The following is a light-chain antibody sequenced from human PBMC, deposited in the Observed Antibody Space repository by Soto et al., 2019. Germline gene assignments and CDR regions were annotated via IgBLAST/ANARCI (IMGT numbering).Light chain of an antibody. Sequence: QSALTQPPSASGSPGQSVTISCTGTSSDVGGYNYVSWYQQSPGKAPKLMIYEDSKRPSGVPDRFSGSKSGNTASLTVSGLQAEDEADYYCSSYAGSYVIFGGGTKVTVL. CDR2: EDS. CDR1: SSDVGGYNY. CDR3: SSYAGSYVI. V-gene: IGLV2-8*01. J-gene: IGLJ2*01.